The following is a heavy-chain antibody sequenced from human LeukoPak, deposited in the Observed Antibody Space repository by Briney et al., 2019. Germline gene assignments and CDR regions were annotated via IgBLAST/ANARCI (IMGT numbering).Heavy chain of an antibody. CDR1: GYTFTGYY. J-gene: IGHJ1*01. Sequence: ASVKVSCKASGYTFTGYYMHWVRQAPGQGLEWMGQINPNSGGTNYAQKFQGRVTMTRDTSISTAYMELSRLRSDDTAVYYCARGYRTVGAIEYFQHWGQGTLVTVSS. CDR2: INPNSGGT. V-gene: IGHV1-2*06. CDR3: ARGYRTVGAIEYFQH. D-gene: IGHD1-26*01.